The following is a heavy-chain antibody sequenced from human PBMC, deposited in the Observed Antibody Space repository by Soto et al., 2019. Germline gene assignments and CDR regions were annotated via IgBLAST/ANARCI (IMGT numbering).Heavy chain of an antibody. CDR3: ARGSVDYNFWSGYYSRFYYFDF. V-gene: IGHV4-59*12. Sequence: LSLTCTVSGGSISSYYWSWIRQPPGKGLEWIGYIYYSGSTNYNPSLKSRVTISVDTSKNQFSLNLSSMTAADTAVYYCARGSVDYNFWSGYYSRFYYFDFWGQGTLVTVSS. CDR2: IYYSGST. J-gene: IGHJ4*02. D-gene: IGHD3-3*01. CDR1: GGSISSYY.